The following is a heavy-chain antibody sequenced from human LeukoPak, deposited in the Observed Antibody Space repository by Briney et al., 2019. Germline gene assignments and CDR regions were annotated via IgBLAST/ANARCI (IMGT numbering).Heavy chain of an antibody. CDR3: ARSEDNSGAFDI. V-gene: IGHV1-18*01. CDR2: ISAYNGNT. CDR1: GYTFTSYG. J-gene: IGHJ3*02. Sequence: ASVKVSCKASGYTFTSYGISWVRQAPGQGLEWMGWISAYNGNTNYAQKFQGRVTMTRDTSISTAYMELSRLRSDDTAVYYCARSEDNSGAFDIWGQGTMVTVSS. D-gene: IGHD1-20*01.